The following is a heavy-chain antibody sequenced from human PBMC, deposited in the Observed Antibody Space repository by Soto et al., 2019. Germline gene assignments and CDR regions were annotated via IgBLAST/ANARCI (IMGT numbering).Heavy chain of an antibody. Sequence: QVQLVQSGAEVKKPGSSVKVSCKASGGTFSRYTINWVRQAPGQGLEWMGRIIPIAAIANYTQKFQGRVTVSVDQSSNTAYKELSSLSSADTAVYYCARGSTIVRGAPSWFDPWAQGTLVTVSS. V-gene: IGHV1-69*02. CDR3: ARGSTIVRGAPSWFDP. CDR2: IIPIAAIA. CDR1: GGTFSRYT. D-gene: IGHD3-10*01. J-gene: IGHJ5*02.